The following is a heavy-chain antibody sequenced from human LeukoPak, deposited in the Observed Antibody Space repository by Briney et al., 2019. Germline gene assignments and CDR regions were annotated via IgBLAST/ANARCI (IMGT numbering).Heavy chain of an antibody. J-gene: IGHJ4*02. D-gene: IGHD6-6*01. CDR1: GFTVSSNY. CDR3: ARDAAYSSSPD. CDR2: IYGGGST. V-gene: IGHV3-53*01. Sequence: GGSLRLSCAASGFTVSSNYMSWVRQAPGKGLEWVSVIYGGGSTYYADSVKGRFTISRDNSKNTLYLQMNSLRAEDTAVYYCARDAAYSSSPDWGQGTLVTVSS.